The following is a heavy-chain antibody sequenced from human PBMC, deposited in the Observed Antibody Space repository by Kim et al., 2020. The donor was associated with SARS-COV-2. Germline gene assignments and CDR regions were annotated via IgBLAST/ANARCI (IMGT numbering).Heavy chain of an antibody. D-gene: IGHD3-3*01. J-gene: IGHJ3*01. V-gene: IGHV3-74*01. CDR3: SREIWKWRSFDL. CDR2: INPDGSST. Sequence: GGSLRLSCAASGFTLSSYWMHWIRQAPGKGLVWVGRINPDGSSTTYADSVGGRLTISRDNAKDTLYLQMNSLRAEDTAVYYCSREIWKWRSFDLWGQGTTVTVSS. CDR1: GFTLSSYW.